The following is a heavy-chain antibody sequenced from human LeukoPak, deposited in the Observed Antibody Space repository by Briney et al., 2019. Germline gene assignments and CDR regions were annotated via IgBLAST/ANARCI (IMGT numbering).Heavy chain of an antibody. Sequence: SETLSLTCTVSGGSISSYYWSWIRQPPGKGLEWIGYIYYSGSTNYNPSLKSRVTISVDTSKNQFSLKLSSVTAADTAVYYCASRREPSMAFDIWGQGTMVTVSS. J-gene: IGHJ3*02. D-gene: IGHD1-26*01. CDR1: GGSISSYY. V-gene: IGHV4-59*01. CDR2: IYYSGST. CDR3: ASRREPSMAFDI.